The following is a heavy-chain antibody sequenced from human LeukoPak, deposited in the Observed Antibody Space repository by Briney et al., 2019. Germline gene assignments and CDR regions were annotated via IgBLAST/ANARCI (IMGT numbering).Heavy chain of an antibody. V-gene: IGHV3-48*03. CDR1: GFTFSSYE. CDR2: ISSSGSTI. Sequence: PGGSLRLSCAASGFTFSSYEMNWVRQAPGKGLEWVSYISSSGSTIYYADSVKGRFTISGDNAKNSLYLQMNSLRAEDTAVYYCARDPIPRIVVVPAAMSNWFDPWGQGTLGTVSS. CDR3: ARDPIPRIVVVPAAMSNWFDP. J-gene: IGHJ5*02. D-gene: IGHD2-2*01.